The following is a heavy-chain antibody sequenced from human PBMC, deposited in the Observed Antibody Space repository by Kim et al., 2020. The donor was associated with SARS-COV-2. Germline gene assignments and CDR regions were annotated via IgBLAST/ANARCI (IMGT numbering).Heavy chain of an antibody. CDR2: VSYPGKT. CDR1: GASISSNGYF. V-gene: IGHV4-39*01. CDR3: ARLYAYTGSYTAYYFDF. J-gene: IGHJ4*02. Sequence: SETLSLTCTVSGASISSNGYFWAWIRQAPGKGLDWIVSVSYPGKTYYSPSLERRVTTSVATSKTQFFLRLSSVTAADTAVYHCARLYAYTGSYTAYYFDFWGQGTLVAVSS. D-gene: IGHD3-16*01.